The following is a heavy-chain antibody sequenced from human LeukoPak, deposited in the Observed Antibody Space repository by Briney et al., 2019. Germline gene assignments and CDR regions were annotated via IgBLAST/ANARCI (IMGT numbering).Heavy chain of an antibody. Sequence: GGSLRLSCAASGFTFTNYAMTWVRQAPGKGLEWVSAIGLRSGSTYYADSVKGRFTISRDNTKNSLYLQMNSLRAEDTAVYYCAIHCISISCHSPRWGQGTLVTVSS. CDR1: GFTFTNYA. D-gene: IGHD2-2*01. CDR3: AIHCISISCHSPR. CDR2: IGLRSGST. J-gene: IGHJ4*02. V-gene: IGHV3-23*01.